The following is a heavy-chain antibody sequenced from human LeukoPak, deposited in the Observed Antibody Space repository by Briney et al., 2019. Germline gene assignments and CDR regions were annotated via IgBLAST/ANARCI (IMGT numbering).Heavy chain of an antibody. V-gene: IGHV3-33*01. D-gene: IGHD4-17*01. CDR2: ISFDGSQK. CDR1: GFTFSNYG. J-gene: IGHJ3*02. CDR3: ARDPNGDYIGAFEI. Sequence: GGSLRLSCAASGFTFSNYGMHWVRQAPGKGLEWVALISFDGSQKYYADSVKGRFTISRDNSKSTVYLQMSSLRAEDTAVYYCARDPNGDYIGAFEIWGQGTMVTVSS.